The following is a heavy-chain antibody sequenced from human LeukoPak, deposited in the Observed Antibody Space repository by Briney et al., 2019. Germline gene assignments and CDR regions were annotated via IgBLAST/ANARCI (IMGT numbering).Heavy chain of an antibody. V-gene: IGHV3-9*01. CDR3: ARGPYCSSTSCSPY. CDR2: ISWNSGSI. Sequence: GGSLRLSCAASGFTFDDYAMHWVRQAPGKGLEWVSGISWNSGSIGYADSVKGRFTISRDNAKNSLYLQMNSLRAEDTAVYYCARGPYCSSTSCSPYWGQGTLVTVSS. D-gene: IGHD2-2*01. J-gene: IGHJ4*02. CDR1: GFTFDDYA.